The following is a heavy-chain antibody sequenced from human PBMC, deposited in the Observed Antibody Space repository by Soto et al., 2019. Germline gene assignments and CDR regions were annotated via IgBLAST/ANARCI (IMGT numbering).Heavy chain of an antibody. CDR3: TKDGDSADYGY. CDR1: GDTFGRNA. J-gene: IGHJ4*02. Sequence: QVHLVQSGPEVKRPGSSVKVSCKASGDTFGRNAIHWVRQAPGQGLEWMGGIIPMFPTTNYAQKFKGRLTIYADKATGTAYLEMASLGFEDTGGYFLTKDGDSADYGYWGQGTLVTVSS. V-gene: IGHV1-69*06. D-gene: IGHD2-21*01. CDR2: IIPMFPTT.